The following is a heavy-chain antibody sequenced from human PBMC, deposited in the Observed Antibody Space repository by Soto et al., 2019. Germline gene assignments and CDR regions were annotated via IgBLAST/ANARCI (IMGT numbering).Heavy chain of an antibody. CDR3: ATGTALPTLKWIDP. D-gene: IGHD2-21*02. V-gene: IGHV4-34*01. J-gene: IGHJ5*02. Sequence: SETLSLTCAVYGGSFSGYYWSWIRQPPGKGLEWIGEINHSGSTNYNPSLKSRVTISVDTSKNQFSLKLSSVTAADTAVYYCATGTALPTLKWIDPWDQGTLVTGSS. CDR2: INHSGST. CDR1: GGSFSGYY.